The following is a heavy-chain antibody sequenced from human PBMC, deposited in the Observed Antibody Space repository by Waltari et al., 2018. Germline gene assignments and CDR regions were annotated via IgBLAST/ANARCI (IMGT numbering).Heavy chain of an antibody. CDR1: GYSISSGYY. CDR3: ARGTRGYSYGNAFDI. J-gene: IGHJ3*02. CDR2: VYHSGST. D-gene: IGHD5-18*01. Sequence: QVQLQESGPGLVTPSETLSLTCAVSGYSISSGYYWGWIRLPPGKVLEWIGSVYHSGSTYYNPSLKSRVTISVDTSKNQFSLKLSSVTAADTAVYYCARGTRGYSYGNAFDIWGQGTMVTVSS. V-gene: IGHV4-38-2*01.